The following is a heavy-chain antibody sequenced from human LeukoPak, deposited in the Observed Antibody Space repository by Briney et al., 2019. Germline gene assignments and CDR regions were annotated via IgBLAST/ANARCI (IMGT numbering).Heavy chain of an antibody. J-gene: IGHJ4*02. CDR1: GGSISSYY. CDR3: ARGYFDWLLDY. V-gene: IGHV4-4*07. Sequence: SEALSLTCTVSGGSISSYYWSWIRQPAGKGLEWIGRIYTSGSTNYNPSLKSRVTMSVDTPKNQFSLKLSSVTAADTAVYYCARGYFDWLLDYWGQGTLVTVSS. D-gene: IGHD3-9*01. CDR2: IYTSGST.